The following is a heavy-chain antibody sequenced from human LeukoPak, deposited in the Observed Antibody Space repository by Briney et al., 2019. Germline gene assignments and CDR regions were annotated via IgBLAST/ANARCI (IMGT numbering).Heavy chain of an antibody. D-gene: IGHD3-10*01. V-gene: IGHV3-53*01. CDR1: GFTFSSYE. CDR2: IYSGGDT. J-gene: IGHJ3*02. Sequence: GGSLRLSCAASGFTFSSYEMNWVRQAPGKGLEWVSVIYSGGDTYYADSVKGRFTISRDNSKNTLYVEMHSLRAEDTAVYYCARRHASGNNVFDIWGQGTMVTVSS. CDR3: ARRHASGNNVFDI.